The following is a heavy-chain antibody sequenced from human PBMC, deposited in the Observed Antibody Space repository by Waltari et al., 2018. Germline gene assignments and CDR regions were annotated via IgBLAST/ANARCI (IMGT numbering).Heavy chain of an antibody. Sequence: QVQLVQSGAEVKKPGASVQVACKASGSIFTDYYIHWVRQAPGQGLEWMGWIDPNNGGTYFTRKFQGRVTLTRDTSISTAYMELSRLRSDDTAVYYCARVFRGADHPWGHGTLVTVSS. CDR3: ARVFRGADHP. V-gene: IGHV1-2*02. CDR2: IDPNNGGT. D-gene: IGHD3-10*01. J-gene: IGHJ5*02. CDR1: GSIFTDYY.